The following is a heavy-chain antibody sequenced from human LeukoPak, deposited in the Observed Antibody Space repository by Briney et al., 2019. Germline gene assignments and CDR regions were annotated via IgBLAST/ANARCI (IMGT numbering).Heavy chain of an antibody. J-gene: IGHJ4*02. CDR2: IYYSGST. CDR1: GGSISGHY. D-gene: IGHD3/OR15-3a*01. V-gene: IGHV4-59*11. CDR3: ARSHSVWTSFDY. Sequence: SETLSLTCTVSGGSISGHYWSWIRQPPGKGLEWIGYIYYSGSTNYNPSLKSRVTISVDTSKNQFSLKLSSVTAADTAVYYCARSHSVWTSFDYWGQGTLVTVSS.